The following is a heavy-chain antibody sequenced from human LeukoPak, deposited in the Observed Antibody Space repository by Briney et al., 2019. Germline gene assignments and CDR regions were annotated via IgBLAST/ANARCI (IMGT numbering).Heavy chain of an antibody. Sequence: ASVKVSCKASGYTLTTYYMHWVRQAPGQGLEWMGMINPSGVSTSYARKFQGRVTMTRDTSTSTVYMELSSLRSEDTAVYYCARDLYGDYGVPGSWGQGTLVTVSS. CDR3: ARDLYGDYGVPGS. V-gene: IGHV1-46*01. CDR1: GYTLTTYY. D-gene: IGHD4-17*01. J-gene: IGHJ5*02. CDR2: INPSGVST.